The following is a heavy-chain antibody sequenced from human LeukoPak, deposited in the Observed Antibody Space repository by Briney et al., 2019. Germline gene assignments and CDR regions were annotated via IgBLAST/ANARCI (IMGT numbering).Heavy chain of an antibody. D-gene: IGHD4/OR15-4a*01. CDR1: GFTFSSYA. Sequence: SGGSLRLSCAASGFTFSSYAMSWVRQAPGKGLEWVSGFSGSGDNTYYADSVKGRFTISRDNSKNTLYLQMKSLRAEDTAVYYCAKEIYGDPTGGRFQHWGQGTLVTVSS. V-gene: IGHV3-23*01. J-gene: IGHJ1*01. CDR2: FSGSGDNT. CDR3: AKEIYGDPTGGRFQH.